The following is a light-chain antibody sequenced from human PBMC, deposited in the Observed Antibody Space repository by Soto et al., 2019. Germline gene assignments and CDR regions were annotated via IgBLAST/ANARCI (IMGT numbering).Light chain of an antibody. Sequence: DIHMTQSPSTLSASVGDRVTIPCRASQSIADWLAWYQQKPGKAPKLLIYKASTLESGVPSRFSGSGSGTEFTLTISSLQPDDFATYSCQQYVAYPLTFGGGTRW. CDR3: QQYVAYPLT. V-gene: IGKV1-5*03. CDR2: KAS. CDR1: QSIADW. J-gene: IGKJ4*01.